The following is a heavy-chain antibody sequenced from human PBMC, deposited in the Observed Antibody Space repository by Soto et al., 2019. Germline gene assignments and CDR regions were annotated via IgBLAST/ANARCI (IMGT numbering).Heavy chain of an antibody. J-gene: IGHJ6*02. CDR2: INPNSGGT. V-gene: IGHV1-2*02. CDR1: GYTFTGYY. Sequence: ASVKVSCKASGYTFTGYYMHWVRQAPGQGLERMGWINPNSGGTNYAQKFQGRVTMTRDTSISTAYMELSRLRSDDTAVYYCARDQDVNYYYYGMDVWGQGTTVTVSS. CDR3: ARDQDVNYYYYGMDV. D-gene: IGHD3-16*01.